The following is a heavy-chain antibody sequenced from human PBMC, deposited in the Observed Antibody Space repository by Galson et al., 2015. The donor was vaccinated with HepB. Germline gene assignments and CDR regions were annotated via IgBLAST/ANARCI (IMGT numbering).Heavy chain of an antibody. D-gene: IGHD4-23*01. Sequence: SLRLSCAASGFTFSSYEMNWVRQAPGKGLEWVSYISSSGSTIYYADSVKGRFTISRDNAKNSLYLQMNSLRAEDTAVYYCARAPSPGGNGGFFAWAQNWFDPWSQGTLVTVSS. CDR2: ISSSGSTI. CDR1: GFTFSSYE. J-gene: IGHJ5*02. V-gene: IGHV3-48*03. CDR3: ARAPSPGGNGGFFAWAQNWFDP.